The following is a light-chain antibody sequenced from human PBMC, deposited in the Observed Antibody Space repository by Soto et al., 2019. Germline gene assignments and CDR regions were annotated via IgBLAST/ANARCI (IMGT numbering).Light chain of an antibody. Sequence: EIVLTQSPATLSLYPGERATLSCRASQSVSSYLAWYQQKPGQAPRLLIYDASHRATGIPARFSGSGSGTDFTLTISSLEPEDFAIYYCQQRSNWPPVTVGGGTKVEIK. V-gene: IGKV3-11*01. CDR2: DAS. CDR3: QQRSNWPPVT. CDR1: QSVSSY. J-gene: IGKJ4*01.